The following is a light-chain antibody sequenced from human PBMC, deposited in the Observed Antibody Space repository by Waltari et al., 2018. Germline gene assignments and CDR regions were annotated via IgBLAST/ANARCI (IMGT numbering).Light chain of an antibody. Sequence: DIQLTQSPSSVSASVGDRVIITCRASQGVRTWLAWYQQKPGEAPKLLIYAASSLLSGVPSRFSGSGSGTDFTLTINSLEPEDFATYYCQQSYTTPVTFGQGTKVEIK. V-gene: IGKV1-12*01. CDR2: AAS. CDR1: QGVRTW. J-gene: IGKJ1*01. CDR3: QQSYTTPVT.